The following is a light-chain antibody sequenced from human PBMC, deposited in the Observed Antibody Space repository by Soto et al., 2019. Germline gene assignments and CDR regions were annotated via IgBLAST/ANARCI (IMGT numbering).Light chain of an antibody. J-gene: IGLJ1*01. CDR2: TNN. CDR1: SSNIGSNT. Sequence: SVLTQPPSASGAPGQRVTISCSGSSSNIGSNTVNWYQQLPGTAPKLLIYTNNQRPSGVRDRFSGSRSGTSASLAISGLQSEDEADYYCAAWDDSLNGFVFGTGTKVT. V-gene: IGLV1-44*01. CDR3: AAWDDSLNGFV.